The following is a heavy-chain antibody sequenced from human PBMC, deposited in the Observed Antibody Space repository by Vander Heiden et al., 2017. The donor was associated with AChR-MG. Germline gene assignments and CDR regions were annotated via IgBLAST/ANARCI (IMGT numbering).Heavy chain of an antibody. V-gene: IGHV3-15*01. CDR3: TTDENNPGITSFGVAGGNDY. D-gene: IGHD3-3*01. Sequence: EVQLVESGGGLVKPGGSLRLSCAASGFTCSNAWMSWVRQAPGKGLEWVGRIKSKTDGGTTDYAAPVKGRFTISRDDSKNTLYLQMNSLKTEDTAVYYCTTDENNPGITSFGVAGGNDYWGQGTLVTVSS. CDR1: GFTCSNAW. J-gene: IGHJ4*02. CDR2: IKSKTDGGTT.